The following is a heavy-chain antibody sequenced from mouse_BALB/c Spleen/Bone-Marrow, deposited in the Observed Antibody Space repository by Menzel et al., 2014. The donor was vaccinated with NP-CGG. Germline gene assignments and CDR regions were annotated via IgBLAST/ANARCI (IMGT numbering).Heavy chain of an antibody. J-gene: IGHJ2*01. CDR2: IRNKANGYTT. Sequence: EVLLVESGGGLVQPGGSLRLSCATSGFTFTDYYMSWVRQPPGKALEWLGFIRNKANGYTTEYSASVKGRFTISRDNSQSILYLQMNTLRAEDSATYYCARYGYDYFDYWGRGTTLTVSS. CDR3: ARYGYDYFDY. CDR1: GFTFTDYY. D-gene: IGHD2-2*01. V-gene: IGHV7-3*02.